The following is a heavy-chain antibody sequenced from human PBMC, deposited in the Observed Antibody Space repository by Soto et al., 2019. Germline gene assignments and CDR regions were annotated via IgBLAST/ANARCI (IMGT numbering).Heavy chain of an antibody. Sequence: GGSLRLSCAASGFTFSSYWMHWVRQAPGKGLVWVSRINSDGSSTSYADSVKGRFTISRDNAKNTLYLQMNSLRAEDTAVYYCARVIAHSGYDFDYWGQGTLVTVSS. CDR2: INSDGSST. D-gene: IGHD5-12*01. J-gene: IGHJ4*02. V-gene: IGHV3-74*01. CDR3: ARVIAHSGYDFDY. CDR1: GFTFSSYW.